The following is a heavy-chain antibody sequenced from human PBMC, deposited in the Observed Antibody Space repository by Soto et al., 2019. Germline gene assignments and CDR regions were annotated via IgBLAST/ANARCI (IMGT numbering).Heavy chain of an antibody. D-gene: IGHD3-10*01. CDR1: GYTFTSYG. V-gene: IGHV1-18*01. CDR3: ARITMVRGVIITWDY. CDR2: ISAYNGNT. J-gene: IGHJ4*02. Sequence: QVQLVQSGAEVKKPGASVKVSCKASGYTFTSYGISWVRQAPGQVLEWMGWISAYNGNTNYAQKLQGRVTMTTDTSTSTAYMELRSLRSDDTALYYCARITMVRGVIITWDYWGQGTLVTVSS.